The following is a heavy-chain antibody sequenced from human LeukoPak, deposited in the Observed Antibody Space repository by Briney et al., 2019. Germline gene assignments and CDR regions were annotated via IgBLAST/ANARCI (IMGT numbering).Heavy chain of an antibody. CDR2: IYYSGST. Sequence: SETLSLTCIVSGGSISSYYWSWIRQPPGKGLEWIGYIYYSGSTNYNPSLKSRVTISVDTSKNQFSLKLSSVTAADTAVYYCARGAFYFDYWGQGTLVTVTS. J-gene: IGHJ4*02. CDR1: GGSISSYY. V-gene: IGHV4-59*01. CDR3: ARGAFYFDY.